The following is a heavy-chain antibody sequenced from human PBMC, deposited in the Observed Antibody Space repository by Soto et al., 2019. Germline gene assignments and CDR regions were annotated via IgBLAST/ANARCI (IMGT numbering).Heavy chain of an antibody. D-gene: IGHD3-10*01. Sequence: QVQLQQWGAGLLKPSETLSLTCAVYGGSFSGYYWSWIRQPPGKGLEWIGEINHSGSTNYNPSLKSRVTISVATSKNKLSLKLSSVTAADTAVYYCASGNYYGSGRSYYGMDVWGQGTTVTVSS. CDR3: ASGNYYGSGRSYYGMDV. J-gene: IGHJ6*02. V-gene: IGHV4-34*01. CDR2: INHSGST. CDR1: GGSFSGYY.